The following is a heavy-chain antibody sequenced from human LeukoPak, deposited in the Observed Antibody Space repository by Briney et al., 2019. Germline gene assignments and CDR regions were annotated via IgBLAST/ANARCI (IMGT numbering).Heavy chain of an antibody. J-gene: IGHJ4*02. D-gene: IGHD1-7*01. Sequence: GGSLRLSCAASGFTLSNAWMNWVRQAPGKGLEWVSGTSDRGDYTYYADSVKGRFTISRDSSKNTLFLQMNSLRAEDTALYFCARKAQYNGHYPLDYWGQGTLVTVSS. CDR2: TSDRGDYT. CDR1: GFTLSNAW. CDR3: ARKAQYNGHYPLDY. V-gene: IGHV3-23*01.